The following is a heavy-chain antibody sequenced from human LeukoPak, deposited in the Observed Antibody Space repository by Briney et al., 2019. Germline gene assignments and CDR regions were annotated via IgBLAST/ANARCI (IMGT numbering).Heavy chain of an antibody. Sequence: SETLSLTCSVSGGSISDTNHYWGWIRQPPGKGLEWIASIDYRGNTYQKPSLKSRVTISLDTSKSHFSLQLSSVTAADTAVYYCASSFQDYYDILTGFHDWGQGTLVVVSS. CDR3: ASSFQDYYDILTGFHD. J-gene: IGHJ1*01. V-gene: IGHV4-39*07. CDR1: GGSISDTNHY. D-gene: IGHD3-9*01. CDR2: IDYRGNT.